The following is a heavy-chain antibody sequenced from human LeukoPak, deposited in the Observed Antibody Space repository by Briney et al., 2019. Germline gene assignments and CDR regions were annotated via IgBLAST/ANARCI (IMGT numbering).Heavy chain of an antibody. CDR2: INHRGST. CDR3: ARVTGYMIEDYFDY. V-gene: IGHV4-34*01. Sequence: SETLSLTCAVYGGSFSGYYWSWIRQPLGKGLEWIGEINHRGSTNYNPSLKSRVTISVDTSKNQFSLKLSSVTAADTAVYYCARVTGYMIEDYFDYWGQGILVTVSS. D-gene: IGHD3-9*01. CDR1: GGSFSGYY. J-gene: IGHJ4*02.